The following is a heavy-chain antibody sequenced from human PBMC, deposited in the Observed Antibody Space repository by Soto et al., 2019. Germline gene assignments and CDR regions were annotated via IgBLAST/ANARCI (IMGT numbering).Heavy chain of an antibody. J-gene: IGHJ6*03. CDR3: ARVTIFGVVGGYMDV. CDR2: LTGSGATT. Sequence: EVQLLESGGGLVQPRGSLRLSCAASGFTFSNSAMNWVRQAPGKGLEWVSGLTGSGATTYYADSVKGRCTISRDNSKNTLYLQMNSLRADATAVYYCARVTIFGVVGGYMDVWGKGTTVTVSS. CDR1: GFTFSNSA. D-gene: IGHD3-3*01. V-gene: IGHV3-23*01.